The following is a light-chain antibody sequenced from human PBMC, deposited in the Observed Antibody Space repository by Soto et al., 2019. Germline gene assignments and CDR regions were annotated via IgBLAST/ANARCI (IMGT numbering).Light chain of an antibody. J-gene: IGLJ2*01. CDR1: SGINVGTYK. CDR3: MIWHSNTVI. V-gene: IGLV5-45*03. Sequence: QPVLTQPSSLSASPGASASLTCTLRSGINVGTYKIYWYQQKPGSPPQYLLRYKSDSDKQQGSGVPSRFSGSKDASANAGILLISGLQSEDEADYYCMIWHSNTVIFGGGTKVTVL. CDR2: YKSDSDK.